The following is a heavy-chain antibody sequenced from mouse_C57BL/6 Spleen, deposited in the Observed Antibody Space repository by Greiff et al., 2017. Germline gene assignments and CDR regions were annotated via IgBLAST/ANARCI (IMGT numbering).Heavy chain of an antibody. CDR3: AREGITTVVGYFDY. CDR2: IYPGDGDT. CDR1: GYAFSSYW. D-gene: IGHD1-1*01. Sequence: QVQLQQPGAELVKPGASVKISCKASGYAFSSYWMNWVKQRPGKGLEWIGQIYPGDGDTNYNGKFKGKATLTADKSSSTAYMQLSSLTSEDSAVYFCAREGITTVVGYFDYWGQGTTLTVSA. J-gene: IGHJ2*01. V-gene: IGHV1-80*01.